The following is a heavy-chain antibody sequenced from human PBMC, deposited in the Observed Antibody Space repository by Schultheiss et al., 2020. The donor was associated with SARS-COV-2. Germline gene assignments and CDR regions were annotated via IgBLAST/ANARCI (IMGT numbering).Heavy chain of an antibody. J-gene: IGHJ3*02. D-gene: IGHD1-26*01. CDR3: ARDRRSGSYSGIDAFDI. CDR1: GYTFTSYY. V-gene: IGHV1-69*13. Sequence: SVKVSCKASGYTFTSYYMHWVRQAPGQGLEWMGGIIPIFGTANYAQKFQGRVTITADESTSTAYMELSSLRSEDTAVYYCARDRRSGSYSGIDAFDIWGQGTMVTVSS. CDR2: IIPIFGTA.